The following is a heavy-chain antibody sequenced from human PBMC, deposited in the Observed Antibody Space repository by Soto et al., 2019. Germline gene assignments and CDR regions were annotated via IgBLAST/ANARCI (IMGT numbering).Heavy chain of an antibody. CDR2: IYYSGST. Sequence: PSETLSLTCTVSGGSISSSSSYWVWIRQPPGKGLEWIGHIYYSGSTYYNSSLKSRVTISLDTSKNQFSLKLSSVTAADTAVYYCASPEGYYDSSGYTLDYWGQGTLVTVS. CDR1: GGSISSSSSY. CDR3: ASPEGYYDSSGYTLDY. V-gene: IGHV4-30-4*08. J-gene: IGHJ4*02. D-gene: IGHD3-22*01.